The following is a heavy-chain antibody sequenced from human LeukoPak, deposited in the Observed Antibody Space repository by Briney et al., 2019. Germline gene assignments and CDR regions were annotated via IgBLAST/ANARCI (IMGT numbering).Heavy chain of an antibody. CDR2: IWGSGGST. CDR1: GHTYNSYA. Sequence: GGSLRLPYAASGHTYNSYAMSWVRQAPGKGREWVSAIWGSGGSTYYADSVKGRFTISRDNSTNTLYLQMNSLRAEDTAVYYCAKAPWLRYFDYWGQGTLVTVSS. CDR3: AKAPWLRYFDY. D-gene: IGHD6-19*01. J-gene: IGHJ4*02. V-gene: IGHV3-23*01.